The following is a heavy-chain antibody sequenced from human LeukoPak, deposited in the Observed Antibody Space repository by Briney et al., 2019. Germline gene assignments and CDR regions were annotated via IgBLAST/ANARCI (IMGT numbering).Heavy chain of an antibody. CDR1: GGSISSSSYY. V-gene: IGHV4-39*01. Sequence: SETLSLTCTVSGGSISSSSYYWGWIRQPPGKGLEWIGSIYYSGSTYYNPSLKSRVTISVDTSKNQFSLKLSSVTAADTAVYYCARRPAYYDFWSRSDAFDIWGQGTMVTVSS. CDR3: ARRPAYYDFWSRSDAFDI. CDR2: IYYSGST. J-gene: IGHJ3*02. D-gene: IGHD3-3*01.